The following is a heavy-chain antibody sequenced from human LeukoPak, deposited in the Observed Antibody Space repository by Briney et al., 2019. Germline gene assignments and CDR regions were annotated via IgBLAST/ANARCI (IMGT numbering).Heavy chain of an antibody. Sequence: PGGSLRLSCAASGFTFSSYEMNWVRQAPGKGLEWVSYISSRGSAIYYADSVKGRFTISRDNAKNSLYLQMNSLRAEDTAVYYCARDYEYGAGGAFDIWGQGTMVTVSS. CDR1: GFTFSSYE. V-gene: IGHV3-48*03. CDR3: ARDYEYGAGGAFDI. CDR2: ISSRGSAI. J-gene: IGHJ3*02. D-gene: IGHD3-16*01.